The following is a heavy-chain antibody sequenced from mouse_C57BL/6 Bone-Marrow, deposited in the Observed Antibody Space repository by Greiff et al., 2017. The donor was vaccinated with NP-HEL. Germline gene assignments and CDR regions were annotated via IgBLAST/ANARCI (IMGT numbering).Heavy chain of an antibody. CDR2: IDPSDSYT. D-gene: IGHD2-1*01. CDR1: GYTFTSYW. Sequence: VQLQQPGAELVMPGASVKLSCKASGYTFTSYWMHWVKQRPGQGLEWIGEIDPSDSYTNYNQKFKGKSTLTVDKSSSTAYMQLRSLTSEDSAVYYCAREDLLSPWYYDVWGTGTTVTVSS. V-gene: IGHV1-69*01. CDR3: AREDLLSPWYYDV. J-gene: IGHJ1*03.